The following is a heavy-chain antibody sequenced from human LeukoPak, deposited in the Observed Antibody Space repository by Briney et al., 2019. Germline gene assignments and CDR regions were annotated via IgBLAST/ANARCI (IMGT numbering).Heavy chain of an antibody. D-gene: IGHD6-13*01. V-gene: IGHV3-66*01. CDR2: IHSGGNT. J-gene: IGHJ4*02. CDR1: GLTVSTNY. CDR3: AREPYSSTWFDY. Sequence: PGGSLRLSCAASGLTVSTNYMNWVRQAPGRGLEWVSVIHSGGNTYYADSVKGRFTIPRDNSKNTVSLQMNRLTVADTAVYYCAREPYSSTWFDYWGQGTLVTVSS.